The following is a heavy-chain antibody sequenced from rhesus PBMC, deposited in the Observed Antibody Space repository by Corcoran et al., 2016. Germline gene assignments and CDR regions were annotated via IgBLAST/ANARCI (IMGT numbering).Heavy chain of an antibody. J-gene: IGHJ5-1*01. V-gene: IGHV4-169*01. CDR2: IYGSGSST. CDR3: ARGVNDYLDV. CDR1: GGSISSSY. D-gene: IGHD3-9*01. Sequence: QLQLQESGPGLVKPSETLSVTCAGSGGSISSSYWRWIRQAPGKGLEWIGYIYGSGSSTNYNPSLKCRVTLSVDTSKNQLSLKLSSVTTADTAVYYCARGVNDYLDVWGPGVLVTVSS.